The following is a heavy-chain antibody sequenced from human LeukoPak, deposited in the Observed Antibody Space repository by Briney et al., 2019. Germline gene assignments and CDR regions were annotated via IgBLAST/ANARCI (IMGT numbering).Heavy chain of an antibody. CDR1: GGTFSSYA. J-gene: IGHJ4*02. D-gene: IGHD3-10*01. V-gene: IGHV1-69*06. Sequence: ASVKVSCKASGGTFSSYAISWVRQAPGQGPEWMGGIIPIFGTANYAQKFQGRVTITADKSTSTAYMELSSLRSEDTAVYYCARDPLDGSGSYFGYWGQGTLVTVSS. CDR3: ARDPLDGSGSYFGY. CDR2: IIPIFGTA.